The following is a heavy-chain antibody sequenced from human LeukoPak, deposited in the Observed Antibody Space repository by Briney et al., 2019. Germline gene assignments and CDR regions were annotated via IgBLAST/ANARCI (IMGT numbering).Heavy chain of an antibody. V-gene: IGHV1-3*01. CDR1: GFTFSSYA. CDR2: INAGNGNT. CDR3: ARDRQTYYDFWSGYYTPYYYGMDV. J-gene: IGHJ6*02. Sequence: GGSLRLSCAASGFTFSSYAMHWVRQAPGQRLEWMGWINAGNGNTKYSQKFQGRVTITRDTSASTAYMELSSLRSEDTAVYYCARDRQTYYDFWSGYYTPYYYGMDVWGQGTTVTVSS. D-gene: IGHD3-3*01.